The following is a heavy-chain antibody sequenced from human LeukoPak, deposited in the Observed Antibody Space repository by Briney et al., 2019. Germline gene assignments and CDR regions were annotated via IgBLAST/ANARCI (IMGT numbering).Heavy chain of an antibody. CDR2: IYTSGST. V-gene: IGHV4-61*02. J-gene: IGHJ5*02. D-gene: IGHD3-3*01. Sequence: SETLSLTCTVSGGSISSGSYYWSWIRQPAGKGLEWIGCIYTSGSTNYNPSLKSRVTISVDTSKNQFSLKLSSVTAADTAVYYCAREAGELRFSEWLPLGALDPWGQGTLVTVSS. CDR1: GGSISSGSYY. CDR3: AREAGELRFSEWLPLGALDP.